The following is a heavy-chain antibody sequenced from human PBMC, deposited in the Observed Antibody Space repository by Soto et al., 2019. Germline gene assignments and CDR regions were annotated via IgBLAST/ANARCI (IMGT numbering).Heavy chain of an antibody. D-gene: IGHD6-13*01. CDR3: ARTIAAAGNWFDP. Sequence: SETLSLTCAVSGGSISSGGYSWSWIRQPPGKGLEWIGYIYHSGSTYYNPSLKSRVTISVDRSKNQFSLKLSSVTAADTAVYYCARTIAAAGNWFDPWGQGTLVTVSS. V-gene: IGHV4-30-2*01. J-gene: IGHJ5*02. CDR2: IYHSGST. CDR1: GGSISSGGYS.